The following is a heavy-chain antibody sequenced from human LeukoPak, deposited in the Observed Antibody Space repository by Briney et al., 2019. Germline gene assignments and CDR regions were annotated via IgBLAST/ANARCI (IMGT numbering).Heavy chain of an antibody. CDR1: GFSFSTYW. J-gene: IGHJ4*02. CDR2: ISYDGSNK. Sequence: PGGSLRLSCAPSGFSFSTYWMSWVRQAPGKGLEWVAVISYDGSNKYYADSVKGRFTISRDNSKNTLYLQMNSLRAEDTAVYYCARGGLLLSIDYWGQGTLVTVSS. D-gene: IGHD5-18*01. CDR3: ARGGLLLSIDY. V-gene: IGHV3-30*03.